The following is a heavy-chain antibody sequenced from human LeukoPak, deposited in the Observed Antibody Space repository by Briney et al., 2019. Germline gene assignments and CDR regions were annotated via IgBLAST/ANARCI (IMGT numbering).Heavy chain of an antibody. CDR1: GFTFSSYA. V-gene: IGHV3-23*01. CDR3: AINRYQLPLYPGGGAFDF. Sequence: PGGSLRLSCAASGFTFSSYAMSWVRQAPGKGLEWVSTLSGSGGSTYYADSVKGRFTISRDNSKSTLYLQMNSLRAEDTAVYYCAINRYQLPLYPGGGAFDFWGQGTMVTVSS. CDR2: LSGSGGST. D-gene: IGHD2-2*01. J-gene: IGHJ3*01.